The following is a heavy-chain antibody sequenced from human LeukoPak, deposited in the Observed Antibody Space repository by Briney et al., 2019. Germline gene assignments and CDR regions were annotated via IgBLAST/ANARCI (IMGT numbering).Heavy chain of an antibody. CDR3: AKGVPPLDYFDY. Sequence: GGSLRLSCAASGFTFSSYGMHWVRQAPGKGLEWVAFIRYDGSNKYYADSVKGRFTISRDNSKNTLYLQMNSLRAEDTAVYYCAKGVPPLDYFDYWDQGTLVTVSS. J-gene: IGHJ4*02. V-gene: IGHV3-30*02. CDR1: GFTFSSYG. CDR2: IRYDGSNK.